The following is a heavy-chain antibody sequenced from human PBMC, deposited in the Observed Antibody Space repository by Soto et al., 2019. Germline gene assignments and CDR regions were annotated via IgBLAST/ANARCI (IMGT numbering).Heavy chain of an antibody. J-gene: IGHJ6*02. CDR2: IYYSGST. V-gene: IGHV4-30-4*01. D-gene: IGHD2-2*01. CDR1: GGSISSGDYY. CDR3: ASVGVPAADYYYYYGMDV. Sequence: LSLTCTVSGGSISSGDYYWSWIRQPPGKGLEWIGYIYYSGSTYYNPSLKSRVTISVDTSKNQFSLKLSSVTAADTAVYYCASVGVPAADYYYYYGMDVWGQGTTVTVSS.